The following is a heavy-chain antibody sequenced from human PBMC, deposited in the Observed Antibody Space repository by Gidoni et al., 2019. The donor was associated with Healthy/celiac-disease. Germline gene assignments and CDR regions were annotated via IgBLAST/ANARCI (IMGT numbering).Heavy chain of an antibody. Sequence: QITLKESGPTLVKPTQTLTLTCTFSGFSLSTSGVGVGWIRQPPGKALEWLALIYWNDDKRYSPSLKSRLTITKDTSKNQVVLTMTNMDPVDTATYYCAHSYYDFWSGYHTLFDYWGQGTLVTVSS. CDR1: GFSLSTSGVG. V-gene: IGHV2-5*01. D-gene: IGHD3-3*01. CDR2: IYWNDDK. J-gene: IGHJ4*02. CDR3: AHSYYDFWSGYHTLFDY.